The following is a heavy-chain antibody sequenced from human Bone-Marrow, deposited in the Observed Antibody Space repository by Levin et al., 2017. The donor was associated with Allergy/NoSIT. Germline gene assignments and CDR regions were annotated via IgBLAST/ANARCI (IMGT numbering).Heavy chain of an antibody. J-gene: IGHJ6*03. CDR1: GFTFSSYA. Sequence: GGSLRLSCSASGFTFSSYAMHWVRQAPGKGLEYVSAISSNGGSTYYADSVKGRFTISRDNSKNTLYLQMSSLRAEDTAVYYCVYFTGYSSSYYYYYYYYMDVWGKGTTVTVSS. V-gene: IGHV3-64D*06. CDR2: ISSNGGST. CDR3: VYFTGYSSSYYYYYYYYMDV. D-gene: IGHD6-13*01.